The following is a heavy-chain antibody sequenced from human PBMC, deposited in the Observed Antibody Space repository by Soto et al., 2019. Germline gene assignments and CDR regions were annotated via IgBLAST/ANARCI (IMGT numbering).Heavy chain of an antibody. D-gene: IGHD3-22*01. V-gene: IGHV4-59*12. J-gene: IGHJ6*02. CDR2: IYYSGST. CDR1: GGSISSYY. Sequence: SETLSLTCTVSGGSISSYYWSWIRQPPGKGLEWIGCIYYSGSTYYNPSLKSPVTISLDTSKNQFSLKVTSVTAADTAVYYCARSPDSSGYYPRWYYYGMDVWGQGTTVTVSS. CDR3: ARSPDSSGYYPRWYYYGMDV.